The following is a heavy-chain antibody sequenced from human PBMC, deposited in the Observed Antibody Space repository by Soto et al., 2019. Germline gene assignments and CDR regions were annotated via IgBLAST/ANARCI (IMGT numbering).Heavy chain of an antibody. V-gene: IGHV4-34*01. D-gene: IGHD3-3*02. CDR1: GGSFSGYY. Sequence: SETLSLTCAVYGGSFSGYYWSWIRQPPAKVLEWIGEIKHSGRTNYNPSLKSRVSISADTSKNQFSLKLSSVTAADTAVYHCARVSTETSTFYYYYAMDVWGQGTTVTVS. CDR2: IKHSGRT. CDR3: ARVSTETSTFYYYYAMDV. J-gene: IGHJ6*02.